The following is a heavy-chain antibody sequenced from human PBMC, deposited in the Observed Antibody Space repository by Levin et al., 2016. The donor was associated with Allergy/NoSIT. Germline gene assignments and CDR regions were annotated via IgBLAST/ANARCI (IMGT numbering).Heavy chain of an antibody. V-gene: IGHV1-18*01. CDR2: ISAYNGNT. D-gene: IGHD3-22*01. CDR3: ARLRHYYDSSGYPDY. J-gene: IGHJ4*02. Sequence: WVRQAPGQGLEWVGRISAYNGNTHHAQKFQGRVTMTTDTSTNTAYMELRSLRSDDTAVYYCARLRHYYDSSGYPDYWGQGTLVTVSS.